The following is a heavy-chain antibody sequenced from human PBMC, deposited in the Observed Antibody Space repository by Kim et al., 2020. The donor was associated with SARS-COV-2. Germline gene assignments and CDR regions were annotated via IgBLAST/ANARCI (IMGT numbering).Heavy chain of an antibody. D-gene: IGHD2-2*01. CDR3: AKDVSVPAAAPTHYYYYGMDV. V-gene: IGHV3-30*02. J-gene: IGHJ6*02. Sequence: FTISRDNSKNTLYLQMNSLRAEDTAVYYCAKDVSVPAAAPTHYYYYGMDVWGQGTTVTVSS.